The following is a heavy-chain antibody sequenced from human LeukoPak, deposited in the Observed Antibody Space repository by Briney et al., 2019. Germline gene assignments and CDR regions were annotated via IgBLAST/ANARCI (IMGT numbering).Heavy chain of an antibody. J-gene: IGHJ5*02. CDR2: IRYDGSNK. V-gene: IGHV3-30*02. D-gene: IGHD1-26*01. Sequence: GGSLRLSCAASGFTFSSYGMHWVRQAPGKGLEWLAFIRYDGSNKYYADSVKGRFTISRDNSKNTLYLQMNSLRAEDTAVYYCAKVAGACELLEHDCFDPWGQGTLVTVSS. CDR3: AKVAGACELLEHDCFDP. CDR1: GFTFSSYG.